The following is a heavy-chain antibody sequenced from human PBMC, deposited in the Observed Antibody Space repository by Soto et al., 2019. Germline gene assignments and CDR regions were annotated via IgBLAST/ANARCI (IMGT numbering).Heavy chain of an antibody. D-gene: IGHD2-15*01. V-gene: IGHV5-51*01. Sequence: GQSLQNSWKGAGYRFTTNWIGRVRQMPGKGLEWMGIIYPSDSDTRYSPSFQGQVTISADKSISTAYLQWSSLKASDTAMYYCARASGGRFEYWGQGTLVTVPS. CDR3: ARASGGRFEY. CDR1: GYRFTTNW. CDR2: IYPSDSDT. J-gene: IGHJ4*02.